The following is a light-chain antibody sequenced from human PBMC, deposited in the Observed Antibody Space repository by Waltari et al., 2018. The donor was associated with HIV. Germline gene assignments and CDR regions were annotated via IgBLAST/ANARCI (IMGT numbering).Light chain of an antibody. CDR3: QQRSNWPLT. CDR1: QSVNRY. CDR2: EAS. Sequence: EIVLTHSPATLSLSPGDRATLSCRASQSVNRYLAWFQQKPGQAPRLLIYEASNRATGIPARFSGSGSGTDFTLTIASLEPEDFAIYYCQQRSNWPLTFGGGTKVEIK. J-gene: IGKJ4*01. V-gene: IGKV3-11*01.